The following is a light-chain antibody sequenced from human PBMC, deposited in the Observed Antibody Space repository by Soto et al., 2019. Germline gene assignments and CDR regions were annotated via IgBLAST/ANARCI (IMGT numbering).Light chain of an antibody. J-gene: IGKJ5*01. CDR3: QHFQRDPFT. Sequence: AIPLTQSPSSLSASVGDRVTITCRASQGVSSALAWYQQNPGKPPKVLIYDGSSLQSGVPLRFRGSGSGTEFTLTITGLQPEDFGTYYCQHFQRDPFTYGQGTRLEIK. V-gene: IGKV1-13*02. CDR1: QGVSSA. CDR2: DGS.